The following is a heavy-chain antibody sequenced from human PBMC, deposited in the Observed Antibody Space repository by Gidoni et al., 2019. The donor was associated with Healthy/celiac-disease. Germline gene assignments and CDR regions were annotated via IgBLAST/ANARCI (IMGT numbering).Heavy chain of an antibody. CDR3: ARAVVPAARGASWFDP. CDR2: IIPIFGTA. J-gene: IGHJ5*02. V-gene: IGHV1-69*06. D-gene: IGHD2-2*01. Sequence: QVQLVQSGAAVKKPGTSVKVSCKASGGTFSSYAISWVRQAPGQGLEWMGGIIPIFGTANYAQKFQGRVTITADKSTSTAYMELSSLRSEDTAVYYCARAVVPAARGASWFDPWGQGTLVTVSS. CDR1: GGTFSSYA.